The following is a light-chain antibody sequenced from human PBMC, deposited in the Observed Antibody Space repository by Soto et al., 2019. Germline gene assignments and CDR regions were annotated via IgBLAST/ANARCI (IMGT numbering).Light chain of an antibody. J-gene: IGKJ2*01. V-gene: IGKV3-15*01. CDR2: GAS. CDR3: QHYNNWPPYT. Sequence: EIVMTQSPATLSVSPGERATLSCRASQSVSSNLAWYQQQPGQAPRLLIYGASTRATGIPARFSGSGSGTEFTLTISSLQSEYFALYYCQHYNNWPPYTFGQGTKLEIK. CDR1: QSVSSN.